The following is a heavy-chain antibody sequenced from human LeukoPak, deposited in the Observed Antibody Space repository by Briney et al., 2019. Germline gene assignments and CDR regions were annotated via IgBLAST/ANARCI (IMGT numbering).Heavy chain of an antibody. CDR1: GYTFTSYY. CDR3: AREDRFIHDYGGWFDP. D-gene: IGHD4-17*01. V-gene: IGHV1-46*01. Sequence: ASVKVSCKASGYTFTSYYMHWVRQAPGQGLEWMGIINPSGGSTSYAQKFQGRVTMTRDTSTSTVYKELSSLRSEDTAVYYCAREDRFIHDYGGWFDPWGQGTLVTVSS. J-gene: IGHJ5*02. CDR2: INPSGGST.